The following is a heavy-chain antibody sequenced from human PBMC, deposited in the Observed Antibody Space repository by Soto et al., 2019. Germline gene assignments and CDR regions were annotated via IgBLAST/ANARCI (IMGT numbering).Heavy chain of an antibody. D-gene: IGHD4-4*01. Sequence: GASVKVSCKASGYPFSDNQIHWLRRAPGQGLEWMGRINPKSDDTNYAQKFQGSVTMTRDTSIDTAYLELTGLTSDDTATYYCARKHSLDYIRWGLDPWGQGTLVTVS. CDR3: ARKHSLDYIRWGLDP. V-gene: IGHV1-2*02. J-gene: IGHJ5*02. CDR2: INPKSDDT. CDR1: GYPFSDNQ.